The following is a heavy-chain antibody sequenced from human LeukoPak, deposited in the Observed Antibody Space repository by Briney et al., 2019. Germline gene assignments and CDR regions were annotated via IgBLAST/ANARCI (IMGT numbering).Heavy chain of an antibody. CDR3: AIDNSPPLSLKAGDHYYYYGMDV. CDR2: IIPILGIA. J-gene: IGHJ6*02. V-gene: IGHV1-69*04. D-gene: IGHD2/OR15-2a*01. Sequence: GASVTVSCKASEGTFTSYVISWGRQAPGQGLEWMGKIIPILGIANYAQKFQGRVTITADKSTSTAYMELCSVRSEDTAVYISAIDNSPPLSLKAGDHYYYYGMDVWGQGTTVTVSS. CDR1: EGTFTSYV.